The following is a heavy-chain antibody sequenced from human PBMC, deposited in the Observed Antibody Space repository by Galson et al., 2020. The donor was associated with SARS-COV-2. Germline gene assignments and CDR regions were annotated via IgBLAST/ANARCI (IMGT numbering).Heavy chain of an antibody. D-gene: IGHD6-13*01. J-gene: IGHJ4*02. Sequence: LSLTCAASGFTFSSYAMHWVRQAPGKGLEWVAVISYDGSNKYYADSVKGRFTISRDNSKNTLYLQMNSLRAEDTAVYYCARPIAAGEDYWGQGTLVTVSS. V-gene: IGHV3-30*01. CDR1: GFTFSSYA. CDR2: ISYDGSNK. CDR3: ARPIAAGEDY.